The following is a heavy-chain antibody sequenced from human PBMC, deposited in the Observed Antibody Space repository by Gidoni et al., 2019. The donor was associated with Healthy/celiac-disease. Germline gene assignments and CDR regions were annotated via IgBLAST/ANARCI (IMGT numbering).Heavy chain of an antibody. D-gene: IGHD5-12*01. Sequence: QITLKESGPTLVKHTQILTLTCTFSALSLSTSGVGVGWIRQPPGKALEWLALIYWNDDKRYSPSLKSRVTITKDTSKNQVVLTMTNMDPVDTATYYCAHRQGLIVATIRNNWFDPWGQGTLVTVSS. J-gene: IGHJ5*02. CDR1: ALSLSTSGVG. CDR3: AHRQGLIVATIRNNWFDP. CDR2: IYWNDDK. V-gene: IGHV2-5*01.